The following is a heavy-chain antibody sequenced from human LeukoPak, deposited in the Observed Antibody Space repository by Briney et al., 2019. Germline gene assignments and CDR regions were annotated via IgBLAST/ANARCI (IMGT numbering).Heavy chain of an antibody. V-gene: IGHV3-23*01. CDR1: GFTFSTFA. Sequence: AGGSLRLSCAASGFTFSTFAMIWVRQPPGKGLEWVSSIFPSGGEIHYADSVRGRFTISRDNSKSTLSLQMNSLRAEDTAIYYCAKVAVAGYFDYWGQGTLVTVSS. CDR3: AKVAVAGYFDY. D-gene: IGHD6-19*01. J-gene: IGHJ4*02. CDR2: IFPSGGEI.